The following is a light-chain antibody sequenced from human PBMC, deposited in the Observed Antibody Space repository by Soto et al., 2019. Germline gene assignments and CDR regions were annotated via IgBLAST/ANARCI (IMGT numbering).Light chain of an antibody. CDR1: QTITNR. CDR2: DAS. J-gene: IGKJ1*01. Sequence: DIHMTQSPSTLSASVGDRVTITCRASQTITNRLAWYQQKPGKAPKVLIYDASNLESGVPSRFSGTGSGTEFILTISSLQPDDFATYYCQHYGGMWTFGQGTKVDIK. V-gene: IGKV1-5*01. CDR3: QHYGGMWT.